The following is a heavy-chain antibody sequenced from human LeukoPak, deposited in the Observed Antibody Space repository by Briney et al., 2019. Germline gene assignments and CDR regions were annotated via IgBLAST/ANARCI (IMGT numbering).Heavy chain of an antibody. V-gene: IGHV1-58*01. CDR2: IVVGSGNT. CDR1: GFTFTSSA. J-gene: IGHJ4*02. CDR3: AAAPRYCSSTSCYNY. D-gene: IGHD2-2*02. Sequence: GASVKVSCKASGFTFTSSAVQWVRQARGQRLEWIGWIVVGSGNTNYAQEFQERVTITRDMSTSTAYMELSSLRSEDTAVYYCAAAPRYCSSTSCYNYWGQGTLVTVSS.